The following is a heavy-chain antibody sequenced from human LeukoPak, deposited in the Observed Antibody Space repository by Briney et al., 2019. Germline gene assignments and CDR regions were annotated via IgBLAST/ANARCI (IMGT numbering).Heavy chain of an antibody. V-gene: IGHV1-46*01. CDR2: TNPSSGGT. D-gene: IGHD6-25*01. CDR1: GYTFTTYY. J-gene: IGHJ5*02. CDR3: ARDKGGSSGLFDP. Sequence: ASVKASCKASGYTFTTYYMHWVRQAPGQGLEWMGVTNPSSGGTKYAQKFQGRVIMTRTTSINTAYMDLDGLRSDDTAVYYCARDKGGSSGLFDPWGQGTLVTVSS.